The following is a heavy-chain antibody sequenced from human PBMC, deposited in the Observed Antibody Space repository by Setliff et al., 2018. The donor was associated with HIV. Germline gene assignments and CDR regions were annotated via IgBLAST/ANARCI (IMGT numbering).Heavy chain of an antibody. J-gene: IGHJ5*02. Sequence: SETLSLTCAVSGDSIGTYSWHWLRQPPGKGLEWIGYIYGGGSTYYNPSLKSRVAMSIDTSKNEVSLRLKSVTAADTAIYYCARDPWLLGASAGGDNWLDPWGQGTLVTVSS. CDR3: ARDPWLLGASAGGDNWLDP. CDR1: GDSIGTYS. CDR2: IYGGGST. V-gene: IGHV4-59*04. D-gene: IGHD1-26*01.